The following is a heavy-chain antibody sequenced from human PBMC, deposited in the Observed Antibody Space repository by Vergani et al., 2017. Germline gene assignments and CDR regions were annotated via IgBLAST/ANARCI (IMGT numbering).Heavy chain of an antibody. CDR1: GFALNRHA. D-gene: IGHD2-2*02. CDR3: VRDRGLWAGGRCYTEAWDY. V-gene: IGHV3-30-3*01. CDR2: ISFDGTNE. J-gene: IGHJ4*02. Sequence: QVQLVESGGNVVQSGTSLRLSCVVSGFALNRHAMYWVRQAPGKGLEWVVGISFDGTNEYYPDLVKGRFTISRDIAKNTLYLQVRSLRLEDTGVYHCVRDRGLWAGGRCYTEAWDYWVQGTPVTVSS.